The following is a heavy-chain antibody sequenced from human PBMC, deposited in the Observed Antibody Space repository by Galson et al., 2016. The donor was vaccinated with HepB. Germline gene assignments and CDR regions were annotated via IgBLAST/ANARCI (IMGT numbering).Heavy chain of an antibody. V-gene: IGHV5-51*03. D-gene: IGHD5-18*01. CDR3: ASRPLPSYGRSYLDL. Sequence: QSGAEVKKPGESLRISCEASGYSFARFWIGWVRQLPGKGLEWMGIIYPGDSDARYSPSLQGQVTISVDKSINTAYLQWSSLKASDTAMYYCASRPLPSYGRSYLDLWGQGTLVTVSS. CDR1: GYSFARFW. CDR2: IYPGDSDA. J-gene: IGHJ4*02.